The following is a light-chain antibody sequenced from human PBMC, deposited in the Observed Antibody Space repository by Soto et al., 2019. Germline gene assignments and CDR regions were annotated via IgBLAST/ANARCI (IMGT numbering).Light chain of an antibody. J-gene: IGKJ1*01. CDR3: QRYGSSLWWT. Sequence: EIVMTQSPGTLSLSPGETATLSCRASQSVSSNYVAWFHQKPGQAPRLLIYGASRRATGIADRFSGSGSGTDFTLTISRLEPEDFAVYYCQRYGSSLWWTFGQGTKVEIK. CDR2: GAS. CDR1: QSVSSNY. V-gene: IGKV3-20*01.